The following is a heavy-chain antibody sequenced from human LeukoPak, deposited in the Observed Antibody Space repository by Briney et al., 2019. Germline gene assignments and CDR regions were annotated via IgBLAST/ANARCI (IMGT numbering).Heavy chain of an antibody. CDR2: INPNSGGT. D-gene: IGHD4-17*01. Sequence: GASVQVSCEASGYTFTGYYMHWVRQAPGQGLEWMGWINPNSGGTNYAQKFQGRVTMTRDTSISTAYMELSRLRSDDTAVYYCARGARSRTTVTTLGYWGQGTLVTVSS. J-gene: IGHJ4*02. CDR1: GYTFTGYY. CDR3: ARGARSRTTVTTLGY. V-gene: IGHV1-2*02.